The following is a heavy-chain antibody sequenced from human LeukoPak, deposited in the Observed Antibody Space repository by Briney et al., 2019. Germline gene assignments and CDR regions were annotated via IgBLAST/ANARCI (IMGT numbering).Heavy chain of an antibody. D-gene: IGHD3-10*01. CDR3: AKDRNYGSGDY. Sequence: GGSLRLSCAASGFTFSSYGMHWVRQAPGKGLEWVAVIWYDGSNKYYADSVKGRFTISRDNSKNTLYLQMNSLRAEDTAVYYCAKDRNYGSGDYWGQGTLVTVSS. J-gene: IGHJ4*02. CDR1: GFTFSSYG. V-gene: IGHV3-33*06. CDR2: IWYDGSNK.